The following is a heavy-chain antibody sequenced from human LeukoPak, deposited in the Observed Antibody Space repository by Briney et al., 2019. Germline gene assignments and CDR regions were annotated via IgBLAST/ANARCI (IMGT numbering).Heavy chain of an antibody. J-gene: IGHJ4*02. D-gene: IGHD3-10*01. V-gene: IGHV3-48*03. Sequence: GGSLRLSFAASGFIFRRYEMNWVRQAPWKLLDRVSYLCSSGSTIYYADSVKGRFTISRGNAKNSLYLQMNSLRAEDTAVYYCARAPYYYGSGSYPPDYWGQGTLVTVSS. CDR1: GFIFRRYE. CDR2: LCSSGSTI. CDR3: ARAPYYYGSGSYPPDY.